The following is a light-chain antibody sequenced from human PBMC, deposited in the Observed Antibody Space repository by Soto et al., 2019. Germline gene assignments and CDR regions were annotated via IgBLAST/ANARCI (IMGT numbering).Light chain of an antibody. CDR3: QQSYSNPLP. CDR1: QSISSN. CDR2: AAS. V-gene: IGKV1-39*01. J-gene: IGKJ4*01. Sequence: DTQMTQSPSSLSASVGDRVTITCRASQSISSNLNWYQQKPGKAPKLLIYAASSLQSGVPSRFRGSGSGTDFTLTISSLQPEDFATYSCQQSYSNPLPFGGGTKVQIK.